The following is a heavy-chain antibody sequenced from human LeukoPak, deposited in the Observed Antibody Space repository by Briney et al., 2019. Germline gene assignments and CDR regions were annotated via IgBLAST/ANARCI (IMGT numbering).Heavy chain of an antibody. J-gene: IGHJ6*02. CDR2: ISSNGGST. D-gene: IGHD4-11*01. V-gene: IGHV3-64D*09. CDR1: GFTFSSYA. Sequence: PGGSLRLSCSASGFTFSSYAMHWVRQAPGKGLEYVSAISSNGGSTYCADSVKGRFTISRDNSKNTLYLQMGSLRAEDTAVYYCSGGYSNYLYGMDVWGQGTTVTVFS. CDR3: SGGYSNYLYGMDV.